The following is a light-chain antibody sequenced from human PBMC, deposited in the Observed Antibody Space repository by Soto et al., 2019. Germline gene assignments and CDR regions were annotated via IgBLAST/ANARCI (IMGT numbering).Light chain of an antibody. CDR2: DAS. CDR3: QQRRYWPVT. Sequence: EIVLTGSPAILSMSPGERATLSCRASQSVSSYFAWYQQKPGQAPRLLIYDASNRATGVPARFSGSGSGTDFTLTISSLEPEDFAVYYCQQRRYWPVTFGQGTKVDIK. J-gene: IGKJ1*01. CDR1: QSVSSY. V-gene: IGKV3-11*01.